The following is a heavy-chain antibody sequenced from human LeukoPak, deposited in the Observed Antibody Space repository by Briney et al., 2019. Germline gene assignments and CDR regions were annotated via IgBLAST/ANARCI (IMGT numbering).Heavy chain of an antibody. Sequence: GGSLRLSCAASGLTVSRNYMSWVRQAPGKGLESVSVIYSGGSTYYADSVRGRFTISRDNAKNSLYLQMNSLRAEDTAVYYCXRNTYYGSGSYFFWGQGTLVTVSS. CDR3: XRNTYYGSGSYFF. D-gene: IGHD3-10*01. V-gene: IGHV3-53*01. CDR2: IYSGGST. J-gene: IGHJ4*02. CDR1: GLTVSRNY.